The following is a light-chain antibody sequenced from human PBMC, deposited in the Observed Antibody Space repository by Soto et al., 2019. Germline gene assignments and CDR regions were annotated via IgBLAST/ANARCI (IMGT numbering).Light chain of an antibody. V-gene: IGKV1-5*03. CDR1: QSINSW. CDR2: KAS. CDR3: QQYNSYPYT. J-gene: IGKJ2*01. Sequence: DIQMTQSPSTLSASVGDRVTITCRDSQSINSWLAWYQQKPRKAPKLLIYKASSLESGVPSRFSGSGSGTGFTLTISSLQPDDFATYYCQQYNSYPYTFGQGTKVDIK.